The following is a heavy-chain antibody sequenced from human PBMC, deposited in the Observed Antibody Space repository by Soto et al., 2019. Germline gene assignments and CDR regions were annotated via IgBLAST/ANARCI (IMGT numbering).Heavy chain of an antibody. Sequence: GESLKISCKGSGYIFTSYWIGWVRQMPGKGLEWMGIIYPGDSDTRYSPSFQGQVTISADKSISTAYLQWSSLKASDTAMYYCARNKGPVAATRHLDYWRQGTLVTVSS. CDR1: GYIFTSYW. V-gene: IGHV5-51*01. CDR3: ARNKGPVAATRHLDY. D-gene: IGHD2-15*01. J-gene: IGHJ4*02. CDR2: IYPGDSDT.